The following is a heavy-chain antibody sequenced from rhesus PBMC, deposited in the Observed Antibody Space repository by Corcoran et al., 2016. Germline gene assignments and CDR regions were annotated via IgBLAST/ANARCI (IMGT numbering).Heavy chain of an antibody. CDR3: ARPTYGSSSPFDY. D-gene: IGHD4-29*01. V-gene: IGHV4-122*02. CDR2: ITYSGST. Sequence: QVQLQESGPGLVKPSETLSLTCAVSGGSISSGYYYWSWIRQPPGKGLEWIRYITYSGSTSYNPSLKSRVTISRDTSKNQFSLKLSSVTAADTAVYYCARPTYGSSSPFDYWGQGVLVTVSS. CDR1: GGSISSGYYY. J-gene: IGHJ4*01.